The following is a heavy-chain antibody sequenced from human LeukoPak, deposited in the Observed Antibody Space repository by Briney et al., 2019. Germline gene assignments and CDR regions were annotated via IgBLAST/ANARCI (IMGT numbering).Heavy chain of an antibody. V-gene: IGHV4-59*01. CDR1: GGSISSYS. CDR2: IYYSGST. CDR3: AREGSTADSSFDI. D-gene: IGHD3-22*01. Sequence: SETLSLTCTVSGGSISSYSWSWIRQPPGKGLEWIGYIYYSGSTNYNPSLRSRVTISVDTSKNQFSLKLSSVTAADTAVYYCAREGSTADSSFDIWGQGTMVTVSS. J-gene: IGHJ3*02.